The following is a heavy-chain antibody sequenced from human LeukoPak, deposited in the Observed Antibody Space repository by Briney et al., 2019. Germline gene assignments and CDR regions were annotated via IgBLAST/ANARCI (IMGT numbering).Heavy chain of an antibody. CDR1: GFTFRRYE. V-gene: IGHV3-48*03. Sequence: PGGSLRLSCAASGFTFRRYEMNWVRQAPGKGLEWIAYISSSGNIIYYSDSVKGRFTIARDNANSSLYLQMNSLSAEDTAVYYCARESSSDNDDYYHNPEYLRHWGQGTLVTVSS. CDR2: ISSSGNII. CDR3: ARESSSDNDDYYHNPEYLRH. D-gene: IGHD3-10*01. J-gene: IGHJ1*01.